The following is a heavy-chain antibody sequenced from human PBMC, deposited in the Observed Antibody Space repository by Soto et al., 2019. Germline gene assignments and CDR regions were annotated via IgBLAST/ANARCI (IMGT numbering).Heavy chain of an antibody. J-gene: IGHJ4*02. Sequence: EVQLEESGGGLVQPGGSLRLSCAASGFTLSDHYMDWVRQAPGKGLEWVGRTRNKANSYTTEYAASVKGRFTISRDDSKNSLYLQMNSLKTEDTAVYYSGRYRYNSGWHADYWGQGTLVTVSS. CDR3: GRYRYNSGWHADY. CDR2: TRNKANSYTT. D-gene: IGHD6-19*01. V-gene: IGHV3-72*01. CDR1: GFTLSDHY.